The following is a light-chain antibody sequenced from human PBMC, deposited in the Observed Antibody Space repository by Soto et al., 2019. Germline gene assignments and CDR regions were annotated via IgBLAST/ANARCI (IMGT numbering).Light chain of an antibody. CDR1: SNDVGNYNY. Sequence: QSALTQPASVSGSPGQSITLSCTGTSNDVGNYNYVSWYQQYPGQAPRLLIYEVNNRPSGISDRFSGSKSGNTASLTISGLQADDEADYYCTSHTSTNTRVFGTGTKVTVL. CDR2: EVN. J-gene: IGLJ1*01. CDR3: TSHTSTNTRV. V-gene: IGLV2-14*01.